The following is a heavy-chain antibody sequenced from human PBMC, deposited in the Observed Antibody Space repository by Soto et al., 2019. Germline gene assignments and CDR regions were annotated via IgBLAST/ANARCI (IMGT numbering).Heavy chain of an antibody. V-gene: IGHV4-31*03. J-gene: IGHJ5*02. Sequence: TLSLTCTVSGGSINSGGYYWSWIRQHPGKSLEWIGYIYYSGSTYYNPSLKSRVTISIDTSENQFSLKLNSVTAADTAVYYCAREVRPMPNCFDLWGQGSLVTVS. CDR1: GGSINSGGYY. CDR3: AREVRPMPNCFDL. D-gene: IGHD2-2*01. CDR2: IYYSGST.